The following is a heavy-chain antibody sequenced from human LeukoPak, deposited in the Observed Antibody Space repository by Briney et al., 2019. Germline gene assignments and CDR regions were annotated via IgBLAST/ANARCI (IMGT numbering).Heavy chain of an antibody. Sequence: SGTLSPTCGVSGGSISTTNWWTWVRQPPGEGLEWIGEVHLSGRTHYNPSLESRVTMSVDMSENHISLRLTSVTAADTAVYYCAREGGPYRPLDYSGQGTLVTVSS. CDR2: VHLSGRT. V-gene: IGHV4-4*02. CDR3: AREGGPYRPLDY. CDR1: GGSISTTNW. J-gene: IGHJ4*02.